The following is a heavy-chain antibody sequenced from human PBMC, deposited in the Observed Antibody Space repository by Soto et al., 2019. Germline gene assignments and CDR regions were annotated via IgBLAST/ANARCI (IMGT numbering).Heavy chain of an antibody. CDR1: GFTFSSYA. V-gene: IGHV3-30-3*01. D-gene: IGHD1-26*01. CDR3: ARGGQELDSPDY. CDR2: ISYDGSNK. J-gene: IGHJ4*02. Sequence: QVQLVESGGGVVQPGRSLRLSCAASGFTFSSYAMHWVRQAPGKGLEWVAVISYDGSNKYYADSVKGRFTISRDNSKNTLYLQMNSLRAEDPAVYYCARGGQELDSPDYWGQGTLVTVSS.